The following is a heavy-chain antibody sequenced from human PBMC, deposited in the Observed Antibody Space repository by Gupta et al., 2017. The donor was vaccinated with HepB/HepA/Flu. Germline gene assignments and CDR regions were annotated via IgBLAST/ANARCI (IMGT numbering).Heavy chain of an antibody. CDR2: DHYGGTT. CDR3: ASRLCITYSGYHDK. J-gene: IGHJ4*02. Sequence: VQLQESGPGLVKPSETLSLTCTVSGDSINNYYWSWIRQSPGKGLEWIGYDHYGGTTKYNPSLKSRVTRAIDTSKNLVSLRLTAVTAADTAVDDCASRLCITYSGYHDKWGPGTRVTVSS. D-gene: IGHD6-25*01. CDR1: GDSINNYY. V-gene: IGHV4-59*01.